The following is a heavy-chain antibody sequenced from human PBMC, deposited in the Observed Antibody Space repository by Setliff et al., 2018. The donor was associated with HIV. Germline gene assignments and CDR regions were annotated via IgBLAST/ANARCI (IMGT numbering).Heavy chain of an antibody. V-gene: IGHV4-34*01. CDR1: GGSFSDYY. CDR3: ARESPSSSWFYFDF. J-gene: IGHJ4*02. D-gene: IGHD6-13*01. Sequence: SETLSLTCGIYGGSFSDYYWSWIRQPPGKGLEWIGSMYYTGSTYYNPSLKSRVTISIDTSKNQFSLKLGSVTAADTAVYYCARESPSSSWFYFDFWGQGTLVTVSS. CDR2: MYYTGST.